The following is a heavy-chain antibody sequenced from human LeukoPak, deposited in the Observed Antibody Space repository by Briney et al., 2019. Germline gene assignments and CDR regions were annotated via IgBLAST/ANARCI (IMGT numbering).Heavy chain of an antibody. Sequence: HPGGSLRLSCAASGLTFRNYAVSWVRQAPGKGLEWVSVICANDGNTYYADAVKGRFTISRDNSKDTLYLQMDSLRAEDTAVYYCAKGSGSSCYSPCDYWGQGILVTVSS. V-gene: IGHV3-23*01. J-gene: IGHJ4*02. CDR3: AKGSGSSCYSPCDY. D-gene: IGHD2-15*01. CDR2: ICANDGNT. CDR1: GLTFRNYA.